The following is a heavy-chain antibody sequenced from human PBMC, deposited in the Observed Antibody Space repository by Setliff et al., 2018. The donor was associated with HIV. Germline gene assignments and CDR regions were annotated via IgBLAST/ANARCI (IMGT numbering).Heavy chain of an antibody. V-gene: IGHV3-30*02. D-gene: IGHD6-19*01. J-gene: IGHJ6*03. CDR3: AKDSEAVAVKYYYMDV. CDR1: GFTFSSYG. Sequence: PGGSLRLSCAASGFTFSSYGMHWVRQAPGKGLEWVAFIWFDGSKTYYADSVQGRFTISRDTPNHMVYLQMNSLKAEDTAFYYCAKDSEAVAVKYYYMDVWGRGTTVTVSS. CDR2: IWFDGSKT.